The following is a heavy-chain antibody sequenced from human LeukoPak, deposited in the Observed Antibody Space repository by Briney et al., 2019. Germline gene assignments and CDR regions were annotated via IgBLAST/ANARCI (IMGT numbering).Heavy chain of an antibody. Sequence: ASVKVSCKASGYTFTSYGISWVRQAPGQGLEWMGWISAYNGNTNYAQKLQGRVTMTTDTSTSTAYMELSSLRSEDTAVYYCAHQRRGVAVAPPGTFDYWGQGTLVTVSS. CDR1: GYTFTSYG. J-gene: IGHJ4*02. CDR2: ISAYNGNT. D-gene: IGHD6-19*01. V-gene: IGHV1-18*04. CDR3: AHQRRGVAVAPPGTFDY.